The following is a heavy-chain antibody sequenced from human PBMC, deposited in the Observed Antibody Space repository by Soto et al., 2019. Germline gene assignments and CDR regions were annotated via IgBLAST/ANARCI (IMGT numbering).Heavy chain of an antibody. CDR2: IIPIFGTA. Sequence: QVQLVQSGAEVKKPGSSVKVSRKASGGTFSSYAISWVRQAPGQGLEWMGGIIPIFGTANYAQKFQGRVAITADKSTSTAYMELSSLRSEDTALYYCTRGWETVGTTTPFAYWGQGTLVTVSS. CDR3: TRGWETVGTTTPFAY. CDR1: GGTFSSYA. V-gene: IGHV1-69*06. J-gene: IGHJ4*02. D-gene: IGHD1-26*01.